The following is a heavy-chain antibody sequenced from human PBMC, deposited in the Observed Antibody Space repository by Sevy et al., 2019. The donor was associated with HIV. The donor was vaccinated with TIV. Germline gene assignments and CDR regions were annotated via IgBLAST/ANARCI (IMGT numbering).Heavy chain of an antibody. J-gene: IGHJ6*02. CDR1: GFTFSSYA. CDR2: ISYDGSNK. D-gene: IGHD6-6*01. V-gene: IGHV3-30*04. CDR3: ARDTARAQLYYYYGMDV. Sequence: GGSLRLSCAASGFTFSSYAMHWVRQAPGKGLEWVAVISYDGSNKYYADSVKGRFTISRDNSKNTLYLQMHSLRAEDTAVYYCARDTARAQLYYYYGMDVWGQGTTVTVSS.